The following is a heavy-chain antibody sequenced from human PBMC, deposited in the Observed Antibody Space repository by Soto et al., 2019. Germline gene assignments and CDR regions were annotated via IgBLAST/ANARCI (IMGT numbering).Heavy chain of an antibody. J-gene: IGHJ4*02. Sequence: QVQLQQWGAGLLKPSETLSLTCAVYGGSFSGYYWSWIRQPPGKGLEWIGEINHSGSTNYNPSLKSRVTISVDTSKNQFSLKLSSVTAADTAVYYCASGCSSTSCYSFDSWGQGTLVTVSS. D-gene: IGHD2-2*02. CDR1: GGSFSGYY. CDR2: INHSGST. V-gene: IGHV4-34*01. CDR3: ASGCSSTSCYSFDS.